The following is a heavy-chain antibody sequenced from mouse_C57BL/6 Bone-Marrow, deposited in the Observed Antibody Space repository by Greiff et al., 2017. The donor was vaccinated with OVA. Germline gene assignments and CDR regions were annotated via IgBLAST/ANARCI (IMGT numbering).Heavy chain of an antibody. D-gene: IGHD1-1*01. CDR3: ARPLRWYFDV. Sequence: VQLQQPGAELVKPGASVKLSYKASGYTFTSYWMHWVKQRPGQGLEWIGMIHPNSGSTNYNEKFKSKATLTVDKSSSTAYMQLSSLTSEDSAVYYCARPLRWYFDVWGTGTTVTVSS. J-gene: IGHJ1*03. CDR2: IHPNSGST. V-gene: IGHV1-64*01. CDR1: GYTFTSYW.